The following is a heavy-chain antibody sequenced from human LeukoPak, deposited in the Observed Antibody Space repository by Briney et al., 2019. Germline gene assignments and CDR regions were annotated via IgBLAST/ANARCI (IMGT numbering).Heavy chain of an antibody. Sequence: PGGSLRLSCAASGFTFPTYWMHWVRQAPGKGLVWVSHINSDGSITSYADSVKGRFTISRDNAKNTLYLQMNSLRAEDTAVYYCARDAVDTANAVWGQGTTVTVSS. J-gene: IGHJ6*02. D-gene: IGHD5-18*01. CDR3: ARDAVDTANAV. V-gene: IGHV3-74*01. CDR1: GFTFPTYW. CDR2: INSDGSIT.